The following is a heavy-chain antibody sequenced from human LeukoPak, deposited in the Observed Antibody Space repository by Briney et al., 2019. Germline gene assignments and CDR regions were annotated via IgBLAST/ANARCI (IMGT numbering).Heavy chain of an antibody. CDR1: GFTVSSYW. CDR2: ISGSGGST. J-gene: IGHJ6*02. Sequence: GGSLRLSCAASGFTVSSYWMHWVRQAPGKGLEWVSAISGSGGSTYYADPVKGRFTISRDNSKNTLYLQMTSLRAEDTAVYYCAKDLYCSSTSCYGTIYYYYYYGMDVWGQGTTVTVSS. V-gene: IGHV3-23*01. D-gene: IGHD2-2*01. CDR3: AKDLYCSSTSCYGTIYYYYYYGMDV.